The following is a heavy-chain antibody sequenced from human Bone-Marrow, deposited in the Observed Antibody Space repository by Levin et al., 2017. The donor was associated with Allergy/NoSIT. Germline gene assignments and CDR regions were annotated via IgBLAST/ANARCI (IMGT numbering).Heavy chain of an antibody. CDR3: VSKSTGNNYGFDY. V-gene: IGHV1-3*01. CDR2: INGGSGNT. CDR1: GYTFTSFS. D-gene: IGHD1-14*01. J-gene: IGHJ4*02. Sequence: GGSLRLSCKASGYTFTSFSMHWVRQAPGQGLEWMGWINGGSGNTKRSQKFQGRVTFTRDTSASTAYMELSSLGSDDTAVYYCVSKSTGNNYGFDYWGQGTLVTVSS.